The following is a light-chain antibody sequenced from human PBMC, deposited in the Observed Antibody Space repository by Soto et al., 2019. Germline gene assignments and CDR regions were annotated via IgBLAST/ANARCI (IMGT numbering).Light chain of an antibody. J-gene: IGKJ4*01. CDR1: QTVTSDY. CDR3: QQYGDSPLT. Sequence: EIVLTQSPGTLSLSPGERATLSCRASQTVTSDYLAWYQQKPGXAPRLLLYGXSDRATGIPDRFSASGSGTDFTLTISRLEPQDFAIYYCQQYGDSPLTFGGGTKVDIK. CDR2: GXS. V-gene: IGKV3-20*01.